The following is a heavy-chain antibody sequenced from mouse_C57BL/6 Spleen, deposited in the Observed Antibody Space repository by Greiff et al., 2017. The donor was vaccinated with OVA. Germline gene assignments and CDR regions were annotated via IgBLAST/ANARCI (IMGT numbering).Heavy chain of an antibody. J-gene: IGHJ4*01. D-gene: IGHD2-3*01. Sequence: DVKLVDSEGGLVQPGSSMKLSCTASGFTFSDYYMAWVRQVPEKGLEWVANINYDGSSTYYLDSLKSRFIISRDNAKNILYLQMSSLKSEDTATYYCAREGIYDGYPYAMDYWGQGTSVTVSS. CDR1: GFTFSDYY. CDR2: INYDGSST. V-gene: IGHV5-16*01. CDR3: AREGIYDGYPYAMDY.